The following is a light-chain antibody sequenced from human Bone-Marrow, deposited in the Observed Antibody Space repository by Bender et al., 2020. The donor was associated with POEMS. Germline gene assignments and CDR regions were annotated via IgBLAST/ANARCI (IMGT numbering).Light chain of an antibody. CDR2: DDS. V-gene: IGLV3-21*02. CDR3: QAWDTYSVI. J-gene: IGLJ2*01. Sequence: SYVLTQPPSVSVAPGQTARITCGGDNIGSKSVQWYQQKPGQAPVLVVYDDSDRPSGIPERFSGSNSGNTATLTISGTQAMDEADYYCQAWDTYSVIFGGGTKLTVL. CDR1: NIGSKS.